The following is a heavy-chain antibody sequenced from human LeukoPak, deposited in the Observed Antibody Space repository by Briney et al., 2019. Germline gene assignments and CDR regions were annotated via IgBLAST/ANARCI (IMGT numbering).Heavy chain of an antibody. D-gene: IGHD3-9*01. CDR2: IKHDSSEK. CDR1: GFIFRNNW. V-gene: IGHV3-7*05. J-gene: IGHJ3*02. Sequence: GGSLRLSCAAAGFIFRNNWMTWVRQAPGKGLEWVANIKHDSSEKYSMDSVKGRFTISRDNAKMILYLQMNSLRAEDTAVYYCARGVAYDILTGYYRIDAFDIWGQGTMVTVSS. CDR3: ARGVAYDILTGYYRIDAFDI.